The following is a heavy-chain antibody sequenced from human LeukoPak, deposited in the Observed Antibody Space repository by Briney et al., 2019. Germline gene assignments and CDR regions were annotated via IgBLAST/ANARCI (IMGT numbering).Heavy chain of an antibody. CDR2: INSDGSST. Sequence: GGSLRLSCAASGFTFSSYWMHWVRQAPGKGLVWVSRINSDGSSTSYADSVKGRFTISRDNAKNTLYLQMNSLRAEDTAVYYCAREGYCSGGSCYAEDAFDIWGQGTMVTVSS. CDR3: AREGYCSGGSCYAEDAFDI. J-gene: IGHJ3*02. CDR1: GFTFSSYW. V-gene: IGHV3-74*01. D-gene: IGHD2-15*01.